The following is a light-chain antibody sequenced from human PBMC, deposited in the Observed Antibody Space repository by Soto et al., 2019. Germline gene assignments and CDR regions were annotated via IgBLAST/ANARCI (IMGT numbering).Light chain of an antibody. CDR2: EST. CDR1: RSDGGVYRS. J-gene: IGLJ2*01. V-gene: IGLV2-14*01. Sequence: QSALTQPASVSGSPGQSITISCTGTRSDGGVYRSVSWYQHHPGKAPKLIIFESTYRPSGVSPRFSASKSGNTASLTISGLQAEDEADYYCSSSTSNHVVFGGGTKVTVL. CDR3: SSSTSNHVV.